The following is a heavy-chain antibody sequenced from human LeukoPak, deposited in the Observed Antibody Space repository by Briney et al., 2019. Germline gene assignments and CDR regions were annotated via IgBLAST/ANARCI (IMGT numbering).Heavy chain of an antibody. CDR3: TTFYHEYSPY. CDR2: IKSNADGGTP. CDR1: GFSFTNAW. Sequence: GGSLRLSCAASGFSFTNAWMIWVRQAPGKGLEWVGRIKSNADGGTPDYAAPARGRFTISRDDSKNTLYLQMNSLKTEDTAVYYCTTFYHEYSPYWGRGTLVTVSS. J-gene: IGHJ4*02. V-gene: IGHV3-15*01. D-gene: IGHD2/OR15-2a*01.